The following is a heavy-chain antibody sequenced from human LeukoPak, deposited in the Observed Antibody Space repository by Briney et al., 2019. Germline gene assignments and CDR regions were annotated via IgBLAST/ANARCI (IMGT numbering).Heavy chain of an antibody. Sequence: GGSLRLSCAASGFTFSSYGMHWVRQAPGKGLEWVAVIWYDGSNKYSADSVKGRFTISRDNSKNTLYLQMNSLRAEDTAVYYCARERYGDYVFGYWGQGTLVTVSS. J-gene: IGHJ4*02. D-gene: IGHD4-17*01. CDR2: IWYDGSNK. CDR3: ARERYGDYVFGY. V-gene: IGHV3-33*01. CDR1: GFTFSSYG.